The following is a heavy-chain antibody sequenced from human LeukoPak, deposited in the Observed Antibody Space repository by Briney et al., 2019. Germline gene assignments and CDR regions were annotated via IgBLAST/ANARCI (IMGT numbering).Heavy chain of an antibody. CDR2: TYYRSTWYN. CDR1: GDSVSSNSVT. CDR3: ARASFRAFVI. Sequence: SQTLSLTCAISGDSVSSNSVTWNWIRQSPSRGLEWLGRTYYRSTWYNDYAVSVRGRITVNPDTSKNQFSLRLNSVTPEDTAVYYCARASFRAFVIWGQGTMVAVSS. J-gene: IGHJ3*02. V-gene: IGHV6-1*01.